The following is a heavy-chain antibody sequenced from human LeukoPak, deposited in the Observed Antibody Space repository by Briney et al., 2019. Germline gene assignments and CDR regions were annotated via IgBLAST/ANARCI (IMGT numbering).Heavy chain of an antibody. CDR3: ASPEDNASSVHSL. V-gene: IGHV3-21*01. CDR2: ISGSTAYI. Sequence: GGSLRLSCAASGITFSTYTMSWVRQAPGKGLEWVSTISGSTAYINYADSVKGRFTISRDNAKNSLYLQMNSLSDEDTAVYYCASPEDNASSVHSLWGQGTPVTVSS. J-gene: IGHJ4*02. CDR1: GITFSTYT. D-gene: IGHD3-22*01.